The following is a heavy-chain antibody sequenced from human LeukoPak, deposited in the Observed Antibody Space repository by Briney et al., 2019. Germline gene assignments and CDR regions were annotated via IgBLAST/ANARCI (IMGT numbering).Heavy chain of an antibody. V-gene: IGHV3-66*02. CDR1: GFTVSSNY. CDR2: IYSGGST. J-gene: IGHJ3*02. D-gene: IGHD2-15*01. CDR3: ARGHSSDAFDI. Sequence: GGSLRPSCAASGFTVSSNYMSWVRQAPGKGLEWVSVIYSGGSTYYADSVKGRFTISRDNSKNTLYLQMNSLRAEDTAVYYCARGHSSDAFDIWGQGTMVTVSS.